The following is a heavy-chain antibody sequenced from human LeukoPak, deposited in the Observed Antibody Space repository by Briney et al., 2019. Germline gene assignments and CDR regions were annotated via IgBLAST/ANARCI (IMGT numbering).Heavy chain of an antibody. CDR3: ARWRGYSYGFDY. CDR2: IYHSGST. Sequence: SETLSLTCAVSGYSISSGYYWGWIRQPPGKGLEWIGSIYHSGSTYYNPSLKSRVTISVDTSKNQFSLKLSSVTAADTAVYYCARWRGYSYGFDYWGQGTLVTISS. CDR1: GYSISSGYY. J-gene: IGHJ4*02. V-gene: IGHV4-38-2*01. D-gene: IGHD5-18*01.